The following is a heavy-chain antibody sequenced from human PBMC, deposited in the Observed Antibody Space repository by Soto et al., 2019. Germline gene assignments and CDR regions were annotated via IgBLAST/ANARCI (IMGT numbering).Heavy chain of an antibody. CDR1: GFILRKPP. V-gene: IGHV3-64D*06. D-gene: IGHD2-15*01. CDR3: VKQAHGLDGVAFDY. J-gene: IGHJ4*02. Sequence: EVQLVESGGGLSKRGGSLRLSCSASGFILRKPPIYWVRKVPGKGREAISAVSTSGRSTYYADSVKDRFTISRDNSKNTLFLQMGSLRPEDTAIYYCVKQAHGLDGVAFDYWGQGTQVTVAS. CDR2: VSTSGRST.